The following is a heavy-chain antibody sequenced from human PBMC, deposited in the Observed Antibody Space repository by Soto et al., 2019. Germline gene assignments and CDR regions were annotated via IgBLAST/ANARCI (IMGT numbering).Heavy chain of an antibody. J-gene: IGHJ6*02. Sequence: PSETLSLTCAVYGGSFSGHYWSWIRRPPGKGLEWIGYIYYSGSTNYNPSLKSRVTISVDTSKNQFSLKLSSVTAADTAVYYCARHSKAYRTSCYYNGYYSGMDVWGQGTTVTVS. V-gene: IGHV4-59*08. CDR2: IYYSGST. CDR1: GGSFSGHY. CDR3: ARHSKAYRTSCYYNGYYSGMDV. D-gene: IGHD2-2*01.